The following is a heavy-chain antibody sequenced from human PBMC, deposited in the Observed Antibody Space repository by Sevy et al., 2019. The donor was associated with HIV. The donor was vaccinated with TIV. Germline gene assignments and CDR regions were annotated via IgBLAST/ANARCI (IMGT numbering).Heavy chain of an antibody. CDR2: IKSKTYGGTT. D-gene: IGHD5-12*01. Sequence: GGSLRLSCEASGYTFNNAWMTWVRQAPGKGLEWVGRIKSKTYGGTTDYAAPVKGRFTISRDDSKNTLYLQISSLKTEDTAVYYCTTGERSGDSDALDLWGQGTMVTVSS. J-gene: IGHJ3*01. V-gene: IGHV3-15*01. CDR3: TTGERSGDSDALDL. CDR1: GYTFNNAW.